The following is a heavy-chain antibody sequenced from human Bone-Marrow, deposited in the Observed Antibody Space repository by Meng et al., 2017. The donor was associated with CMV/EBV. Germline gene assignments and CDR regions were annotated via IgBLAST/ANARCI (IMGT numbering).Heavy chain of an antibody. CDR2: IRYDGSNK. Sequence: GESLKISCAASGFTFSSYGMHWVRQAPGKGLEWVAFIRYDGSNKYYADSVKGRFTISRDNSKNTLYLQMNSLRAEDTAVYYCARDGDCSSTSCWHYYYGMDVWGQGTTVTVSS. CDR1: GFTFSSYG. V-gene: IGHV3-30*02. CDR3: ARDGDCSSTSCWHYYYGMDV. J-gene: IGHJ6*02. D-gene: IGHD2-2*03.